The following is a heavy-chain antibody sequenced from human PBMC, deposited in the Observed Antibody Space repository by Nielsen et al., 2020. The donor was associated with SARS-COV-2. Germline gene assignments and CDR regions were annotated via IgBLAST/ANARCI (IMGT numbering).Heavy chain of an antibody. CDR2: ISYDGSNK. CDR1: GFTFSSYG. Sequence: GGSLRLSCAASGFTFSSYGMHWVRQAPGKGLEWVAVISYDGSNKYYADSVKGRFTISRDSSKNTLYLQMNSLRAEDTAVYYCARDLPHYGMDVWGQGTTVTVSS. CDR3: ARDLPHYGMDV. V-gene: IGHV3-30*03. J-gene: IGHJ6*02.